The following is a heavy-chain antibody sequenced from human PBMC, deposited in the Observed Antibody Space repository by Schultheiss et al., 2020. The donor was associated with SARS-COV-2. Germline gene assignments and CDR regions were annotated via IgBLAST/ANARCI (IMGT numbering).Heavy chain of an antibody. J-gene: IGHJ3*02. CDR3: ARSGGSGSGAFDI. V-gene: IGHV4-39*07. D-gene: IGHD3-10*01. Sequence: SETLSLTCTVSGGSISSSSYYWGWIRQPPGKGLEWIGSIYYSGSTYYNPSLKSRVTISVDTSKNQFSLKLSSVTAADTAVYYCARSGGSGSGAFDIWGQGTMVTVSS. CDR1: GGSISSSSYY. CDR2: IYYSGST.